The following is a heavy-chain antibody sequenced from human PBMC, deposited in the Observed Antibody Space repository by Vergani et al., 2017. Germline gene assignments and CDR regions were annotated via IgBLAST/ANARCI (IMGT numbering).Heavy chain of an antibody. CDR3: ARLYGRDSSGSKYFDY. J-gene: IGHJ4*02. CDR2: IHPADSDT. CDR1: GYSFTNYW. V-gene: IGHV5-51*01. Sequence: EVQLVQSGAEMKKPGESLKISCQISGYSFTNYWIGWVRQMPGKGLEWMGIIHPADSDTRYSPSFQGQVTISVDKSISTAYLQRSSLRASDSAMYYCARLYGRDSSGSKYFDYWGQGTLVTVSS. D-gene: IGHD3-22*01.